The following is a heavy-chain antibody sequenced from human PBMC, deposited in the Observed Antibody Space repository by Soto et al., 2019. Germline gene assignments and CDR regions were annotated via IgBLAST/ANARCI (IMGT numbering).Heavy chain of an antibody. V-gene: IGHV3-30*18. Sequence: GGSLRLSCAASGFTFSSYGMHWVRQAPGKGLEWVAVISYDGSNKYYADSVKGRFTISRDNSKNTLYLQMNSLRAEDTAVYYCAKPLDGSSSWNNWFDPWGQGTLVTVSS. J-gene: IGHJ5*02. CDR3: AKPLDGSSSWNNWFDP. CDR2: ISYDGSNK. D-gene: IGHD6-13*01. CDR1: GFTFSSYG.